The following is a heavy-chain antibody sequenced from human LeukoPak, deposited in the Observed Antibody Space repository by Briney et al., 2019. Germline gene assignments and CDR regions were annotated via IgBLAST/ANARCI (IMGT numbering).Heavy chain of an antibody. D-gene: IGHD6-13*01. CDR3: ARDATIVAAGPGYFDY. CDR2: IYYSGST. V-gene: IGHV4-31*03. CDR1: GGSISSGGYY. J-gene: IGHJ4*02. Sequence: SETLSLTCTVSGGSISSGGYYWSWIRQHPGKGLEWIGYIYYSGSTYYNPSLKSRVTISVDTSKNQFSLKLSSVTAADTAVYYCARDATIVAAGPGYFDYWGQGTLVTVSS.